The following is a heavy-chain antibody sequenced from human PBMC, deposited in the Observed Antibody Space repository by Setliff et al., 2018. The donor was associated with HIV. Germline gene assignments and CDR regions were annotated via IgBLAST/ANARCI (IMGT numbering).Heavy chain of an antibody. CDR3: ARGRYSSGWYKDAFDI. V-gene: IGHV4-61*02. J-gene: IGHJ3*02. CDR2: IYTSGNT. Sequence: TLSLTCTVSGGSISSGSYYWSWIRQPAGKGQEWIGRIYTSGNTNYNPSLKSRVTISADTSKKQFSLKLNSVTAADTAVYYCARGRYSSGWYKDAFDIWGQGTMVTVSS. CDR1: GGSISSGSYY. D-gene: IGHD6-19*01.